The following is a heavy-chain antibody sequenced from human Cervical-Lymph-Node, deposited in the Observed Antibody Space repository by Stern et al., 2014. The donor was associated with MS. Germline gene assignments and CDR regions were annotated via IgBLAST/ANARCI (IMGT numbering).Heavy chain of an antibody. V-gene: IGHV3-30*01. CDR3: AREGEKASTTAFDS. CDR2: ISHDGNEK. J-gene: IGHJ4*02. D-gene: IGHD3-16*01. Sequence: QVQLMQSWGGAVQPGKSLRLSCAASGFTFRNYAMHWVRQAPGKGLEWVAVISHDGNEKYYADSLRGRFTISRDNSRNTLYLQMNSLGADDTAVYYCAREGEKASTTAFDSWGQGTLVTVS. CDR1: GFTFRNYA.